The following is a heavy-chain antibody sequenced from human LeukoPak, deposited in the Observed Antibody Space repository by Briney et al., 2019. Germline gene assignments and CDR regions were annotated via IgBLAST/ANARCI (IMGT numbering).Heavy chain of an antibody. CDR1: GYTFTSYD. Sequence: ASVKVSCKASGYTFTSYDINWVRQATGQGLEWMGWMNPNSGKTGYAQKFQGRVTMTRNTSISTAYMELSSLRSEDTAVYYCASGGGGPGSFDYWGQGTLVTVSS. CDR3: ASGGGGPGSFDY. V-gene: IGHV1-8*01. D-gene: IGHD3-16*01. CDR2: MNPNSGKT. J-gene: IGHJ4*02.